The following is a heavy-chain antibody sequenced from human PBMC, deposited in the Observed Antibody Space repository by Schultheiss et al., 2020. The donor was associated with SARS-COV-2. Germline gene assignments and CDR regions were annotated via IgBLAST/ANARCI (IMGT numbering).Heavy chain of an antibody. J-gene: IGHJ6*02. CDR3: ARSHTITYSGNYYYYGMDV. CDR2: VSAYNGNT. CDR1: GYTFTSYG. D-gene: IGHD1-26*01. V-gene: IGHV1-18*01. Sequence: ASVKVSCKASGYTFTSYGISWVRQAPGQGLEWMGWVSAYNGNTNYAQKLQGRVTMTTDTSTSTAYMELRSLRSDDTAVYYCARSHTITYSGNYYYYGMDVWGQGTTVTVSS.